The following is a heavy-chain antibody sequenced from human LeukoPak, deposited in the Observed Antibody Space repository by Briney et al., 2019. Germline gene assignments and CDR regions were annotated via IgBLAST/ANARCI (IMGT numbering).Heavy chain of an antibody. CDR1: GGTFSSYA. J-gene: IGHJ4*02. CDR2: IIPIFGTA. D-gene: IGHD5-24*01. V-gene: IGHV1-69*13. CDR3: ARSGRTVEMAYYFDY. Sequence: SVKVSCKASGGTFSSYAISWVRQAPGQGHEWMGGIIPIFGTANYAQKFQGRVTITADESTSTAYMELSSLRSEDTAVYYCARSGRTVEMAYYFDYWGQGTLVTVSS.